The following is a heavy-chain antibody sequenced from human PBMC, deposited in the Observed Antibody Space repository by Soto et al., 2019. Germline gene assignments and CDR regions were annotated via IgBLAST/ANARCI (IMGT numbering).Heavy chain of an antibody. J-gene: IGHJ6*02. CDR3: AKDFLQDWGHDYYYGIDG. Sequence: GGSLRLSCAASGFFFSDYAMSWVRQAPGKGPEWVSSISGSGVNAFYADSVKGRFTISRDNSNNVLYLQMSSLRAEDTALYYCAKDFLQDWGHDYYYGIDGWGQGTTVTVSS. CDR1: GFFFSDYA. V-gene: IGHV3-23*01. D-gene: IGHD7-27*01. CDR2: ISGSGVNA.